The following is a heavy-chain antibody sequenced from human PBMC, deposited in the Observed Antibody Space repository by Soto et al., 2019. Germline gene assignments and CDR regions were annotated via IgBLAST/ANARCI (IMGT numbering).Heavy chain of an antibody. Sequence: EVQLVESGGGLVQPGGSLRLSCAASGFTFSSYEMNWVRQAPGKGLEWVSYISSSGSTIYYADSVKGRFTISIDNAKNSLYLQMNSLRAEDTAVYYCARDRGIVGGLDYWGQGTLVTVSS. J-gene: IGHJ4*02. CDR3: ARDRGIVGGLDY. CDR1: GFTFSSYE. V-gene: IGHV3-48*03. D-gene: IGHD2-15*01. CDR2: ISSSGSTI.